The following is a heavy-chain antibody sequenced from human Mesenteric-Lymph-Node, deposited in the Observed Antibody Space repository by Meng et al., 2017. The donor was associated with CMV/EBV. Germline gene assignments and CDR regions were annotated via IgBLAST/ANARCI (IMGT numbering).Heavy chain of an antibody. Sequence: SLKISCAASGFSFNMFGMHWVRQAPGKGLEWVAVIWSDGTNRHYADSVKGRFTISRDNSKNTLNLQMNSLRAEDTAVYHCAKEGVYDGYAVDYWGQGTLVTVSS. V-gene: IGHV3-33*06. CDR1: GFSFNMFG. CDR2: IWSDGTNR. D-gene: IGHD3-22*01. J-gene: IGHJ4*02. CDR3: AKEGVYDGYAVDY.